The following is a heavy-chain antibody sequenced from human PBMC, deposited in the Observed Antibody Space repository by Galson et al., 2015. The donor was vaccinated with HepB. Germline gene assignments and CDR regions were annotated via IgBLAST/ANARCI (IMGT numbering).Heavy chain of an antibody. J-gene: IGHJ4*02. CDR1: GYTFSSYS. V-gene: IGHV3-73*01. CDR2: IRSKASDYAT. D-gene: IGHD6-13*01. Sequence: KVSCKASGYTFSSYSIHWVRQASGKGPEWVGRIRSKASDYATAYAASLKGRFTISRDDSKNTAYPHMNSLKTEDTAVYYCLRLGDLSGYSSSWGQGTLVTVSS. CDR3: LRLGDLSGYSSS.